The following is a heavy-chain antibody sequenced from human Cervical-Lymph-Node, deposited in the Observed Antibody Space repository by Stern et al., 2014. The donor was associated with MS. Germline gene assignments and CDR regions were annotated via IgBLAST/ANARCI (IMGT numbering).Heavy chain of an antibody. V-gene: IGHV1-18*01. D-gene: IGHD1-26*01. CDR2: ISAYHGNT. J-gene: IGHJ3*02. CDR3: ARDGVGNDDAFDI. CDR1: GYTFTSYG. Sequence: QDQLVQSGAEVEKPGASVKVSCKASGYTFTSYGISWVRQAPGQGLEWMGWISAYHGNTRYAQKFRGRVTLTTDTSTSTAYMELRSLISDDTAVYYCARDGVGNDDAFDIWGQGTLVTVSS.